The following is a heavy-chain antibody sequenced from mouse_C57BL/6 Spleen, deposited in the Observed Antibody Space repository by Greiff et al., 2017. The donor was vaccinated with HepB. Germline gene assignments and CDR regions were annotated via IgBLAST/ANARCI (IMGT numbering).Heavy chain of an antibody. Sequence: QVQLQQSGAELVMPGTSVKVSCKASGYAFTNYLIEWVKQRPGQGLEWIGVINPGSGGTNYNEKFKGKATLTADKSSSTAYMQLSSLTSEDSAVYFCARARAGTKDYWGQGTTLTVSS. J-gene: IGHJ2*01. V-gene: IGHV1-54*01. CDR2: INPGSGGT. CDR3: ARARAGTKDY. D-gene: IGHD3-3*01. CDR1: GYAFTNYL.